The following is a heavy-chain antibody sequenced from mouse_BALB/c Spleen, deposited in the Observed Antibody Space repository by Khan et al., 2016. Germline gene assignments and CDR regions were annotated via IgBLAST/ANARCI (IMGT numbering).Heavy chain of an antibody. CDR2: LSHRGST. D-gene: IGHD1-1*01. J-gene: IGHJ4*01. CDR1: GDSITSGY. V-gene: IGHV3-8*02. Sequence: EVQLQESGPSLVKLSQTLSLTCSVTGDSITSGYWNWIRKFPGNKLEYMGYLSHRGSTYYNPSLKIRISITRDTSKNQYYLQLNSVTTEETATYNCVRKDGSKNVRGRDYWGQGTSGTVSS. CDR3: VRKDGSKNVRGRDY.